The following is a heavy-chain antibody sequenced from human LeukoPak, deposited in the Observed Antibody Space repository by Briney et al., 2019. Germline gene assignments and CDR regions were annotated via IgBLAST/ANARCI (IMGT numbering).Heavy chain of an antibody. Sequence: GASVTVCCKASGYTFTSSYMHWVRQAPGQGLEWMGWISAYNGNTNYAQKLQGRVTMTIDTSTSTAYMELRSLRSDDTAVYYCARHPQGRYDFWSGYRMGGFDYWGQGTLVTVSS. D-gene: IGHD3-3*01. CDR3: ARHPQGRYDFWSGYRMGGFDY. J-gene: IGHJ4*02. CDR1: GYTFTSSY. CDR2: ISAYNGNT. V-gene: IGHV1-18*04.